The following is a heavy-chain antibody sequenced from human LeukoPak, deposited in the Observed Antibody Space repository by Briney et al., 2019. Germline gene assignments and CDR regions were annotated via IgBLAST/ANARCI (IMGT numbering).Heavy chain of an antibody. CDR1: GFTFSSYA. CDR3: AKHRRYYDSSGYHSSYYFDY. Sequence: PGASLRLSCAASGFTFSSYAMSWVRQAPGKGLEWVSAISGSGGSTYYADSVKGRFTISRDNSKNTLYLQMNSLRAEDTAVYYCAKHRRYYDSSGYHSSYYFDYWGQGTLVTVSS. V-gene: IGHV3-23*01. D-gene: IGHD3-22*01. J-gene: IGHJ4*02. CDR2: ISGSGGST.